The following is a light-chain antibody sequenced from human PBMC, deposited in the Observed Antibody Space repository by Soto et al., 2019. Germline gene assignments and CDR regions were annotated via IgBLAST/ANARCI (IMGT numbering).Light chain of an antibody. J-gene: IGLJ3*02. CDR3: QSYDSSMSGWV. V-gene: IGLV1-40*01. CDR2: GNS. Sequence: QSVLTQPPSVSGAPGQRVTISCTGSSSNIGAGYDVHWYQQLPGTAPKLLIYGNSNRPSGVPDRFSGSKSGTSASLAITGLQPEDDADYYCQSYDSSMSGWVFGGGTQLTVL. CDR1: SSNIGAGYD.